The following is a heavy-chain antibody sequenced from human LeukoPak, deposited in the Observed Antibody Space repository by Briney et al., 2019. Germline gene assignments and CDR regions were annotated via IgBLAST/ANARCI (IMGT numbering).Heavy chain of an antibody. D-gene: IGHD2-2*01. J-gene: IGHJ3*02. CDR3: ARPQLLSPFDI. CDR1: GFTFSGSA. CDR2: IRSKANSYAT. V-gene: IGHV3-73*01. Sequence: GGSLKLSCAASGFTFSGSAMHWVRQASGKGLEWVGRIRSKANSYATAYAASVKGRFTISRDDSKNTAYLQMNSLKTEDTAVYYCARPQLLSPFDIWGQGTMVTVSS.